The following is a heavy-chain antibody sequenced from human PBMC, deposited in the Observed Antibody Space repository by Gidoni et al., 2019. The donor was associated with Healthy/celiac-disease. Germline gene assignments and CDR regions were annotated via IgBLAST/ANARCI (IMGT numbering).Heavy chain of an antibody. CDR1: GYTFTSYA. D-gene: IGHD5-12*01. CDR3: AINSGYDLLGFDY. J-gene: IGHJ4*02. CDR2: INAGNGNT. V-gene: IGHV1-3*01. Sequence: QVQLVQSGAAAKKPGASVTVSCKASGYTFTSYAMHWVRKAPGQRLEWMGWINAGNGNTKYSKKFKGRVTITRDTSASTAYMEMSSLRSEDTAVYYCAINSGYDLLGFDYWGQGTLVTVSS.